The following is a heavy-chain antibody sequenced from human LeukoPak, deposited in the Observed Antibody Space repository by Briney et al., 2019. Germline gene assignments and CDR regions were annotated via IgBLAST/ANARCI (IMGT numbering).Heavy chain of an antibody. Sequence: GGSLRLSCAASGFTFSSYGMHWVRQAPGKGLEWVAFIRYDGSNKYYADSVKGRFTISRDNSKNTLYLQMNSLRAEDTAVYYCAKDSCSSTSCYADYWGQGTLVTVSS. CDR2: IRYDGSNK. CDR3: AKDSCSSTSCYADY. CDR1: GFTFSSYG. V-gene: IGHV3-30*02. J-gene: IGHJ4*02. D-gene: IGHD2-2*01.